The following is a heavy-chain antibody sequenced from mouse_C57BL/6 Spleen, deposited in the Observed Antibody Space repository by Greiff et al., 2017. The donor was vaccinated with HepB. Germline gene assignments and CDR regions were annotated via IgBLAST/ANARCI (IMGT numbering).Heavy chain of an antibody. V-gene: IGHV1-82*01. J-gene: IGHJ4*01. CDR3: AKWAPYSKGAMDY. CDR1: GYAFSSSW. Sequence: QVQLKESGPELVKPGASVKISCKASGYAFSSSWMNWVKQRPGKGLEWIGRIYPGDGDTNYNGKFKGKATLTADKSPSTAYMQLSSLTSEDSAVYFCAKWAPYSKGAMDYWGQGTSVTVSS. CDR2: IYPGDGDT. D-gene: IGHD2-5*01.